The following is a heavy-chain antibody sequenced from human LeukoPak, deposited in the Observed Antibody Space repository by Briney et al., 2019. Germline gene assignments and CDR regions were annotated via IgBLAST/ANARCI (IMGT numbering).Heavy chain of an antibody. J-gene: IGHJ4*02. D-gene: IGHD3-16*01. V-gene: IGHV3-30*18. CDR1: GFTVSSNY. CDR3: AKPGGGYFDS. CDR2: ISHDGIRQ. Sequence: AGGSLRLSCAASGFTVSSNYMSWVRQAPGKGLEWVAVISHDGIRQDHADSVKGRFTISRDKFKNTVYLQMNSLTAEDTAVYYCAKPGGGYFDSWGQGTLVTVSS.